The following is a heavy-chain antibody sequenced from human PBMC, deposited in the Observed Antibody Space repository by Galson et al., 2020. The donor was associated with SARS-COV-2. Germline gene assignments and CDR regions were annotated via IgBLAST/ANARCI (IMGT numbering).Heavy chain of an antibody. V-gene: IGHV3-48*03. D-gene: IGHD2-15*01. CDR2: ISGSGSTI. J-gene: IGHJ4*02. CDR3: ARVGLEVAAAEGGY. Sequence: GGSLRLSCAASGFTFSSYAMSWVRQAPGKGLEWISYISGSGSTIHYADSVKGRFTISRDNTKSSLYLQMNSLRAEDTGVYYCARVGLEVAAAEGGYWGQGTLVTVSS. CDR1: GFTFSSYA.